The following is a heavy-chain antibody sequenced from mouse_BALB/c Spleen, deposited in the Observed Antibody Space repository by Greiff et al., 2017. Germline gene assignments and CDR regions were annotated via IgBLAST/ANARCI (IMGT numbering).Heavy chain of an antibody. CDR3: AREGDYYAMDY. J-gene: IGHJ4*01. Sequence: EVQRVESGPGLVKPSQSLSLTCTVTGYSITSDYAWNWIRQFPGNKLEWMGYISYSGSTSYNPSLKSRISITRDTSKNQFFLQLNSVTTEDTATYYCAREGDYYAMDYWGQGTSVTVSS. V-gene: IGHV3-2*02. CDR2: ISYSGST. CDR1: GYSITSDYA.